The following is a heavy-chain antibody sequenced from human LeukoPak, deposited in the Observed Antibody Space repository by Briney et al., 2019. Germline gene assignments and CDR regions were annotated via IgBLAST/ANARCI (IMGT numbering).Heavy chain of an antibody. V-gene: IGHV3-7*01. D-gene: IGHD1-1*01. CDR1: GFTFNSYW. CDR2: IKQDGSDK. CDR3: ARGVNWWYFDL. J-gene: IGHJ2*01. Sequence: PGGSPRLSCAASGFTFNSYWMNWVRQAPGKGLEWVANIKQDGSDKYYVDSVKGRFTISRDNAKNSLYPQMNSLRAEDTAVYYCARGVNWWYFDLWGRGTLVTVSS.